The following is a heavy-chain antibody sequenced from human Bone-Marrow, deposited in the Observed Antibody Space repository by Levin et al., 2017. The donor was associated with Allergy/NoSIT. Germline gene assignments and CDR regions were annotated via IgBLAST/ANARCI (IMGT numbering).Heavy chain of an antibody. CDR3: VRAGFRTGTTGGAY. J-gene: IGHJ4*02. CDR1: GYDFASYG. D-gene: IGHD1-7*01. Sequence: ASVKVSCKAFGYDFASYGITWVRQAPGQGLEWRGWISNYDNHTNYAQKFQGRVIMTTDTSTTTAYMELRSLRSDDTAVYFCVRAGFRTGTTGGAYWGQGTLVTVSS. CDR2: ISNYDNHT. V-gene: IGHV1-18*01.